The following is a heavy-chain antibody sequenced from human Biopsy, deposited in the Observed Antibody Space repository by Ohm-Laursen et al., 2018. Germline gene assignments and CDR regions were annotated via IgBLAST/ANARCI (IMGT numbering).Heavy chain of an antibody. D-gene: IGHD2-15*01. CDR2: LSGSGGTT. CDR3: AKTVHGSSFLYDY. J-gene: IGHJ4*02. V-gene: IGHV3-23*01. CDR1: GFTFSSYA. Sequence: SLRLSCTASGFTFSSYAMNWVRQAPGKGLEWVSALSGSGGTTYYADSVKGRFTISRDNSKNTLYLQMNSLTAEDTAVYYCAKTVHGSSFLYDYWGQGTLVTVSS.